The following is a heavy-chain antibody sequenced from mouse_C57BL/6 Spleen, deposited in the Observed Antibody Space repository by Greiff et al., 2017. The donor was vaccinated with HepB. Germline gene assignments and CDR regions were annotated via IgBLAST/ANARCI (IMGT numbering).Heavy chain of an antibody. Sequence: EVHLVESGGGLVKPGGSLKLSCAASGFTFSDYGMHWVRQAPEKGLEWVAYISSGSSTIYYADTVKGRFTISRDNAKNTLFLQMTSLRSEDTAMYYCARGEYYYGSSYAMDYWGQGTSATVSS. CDR1: GFTFSDYG. CDR2: ISSGSSTI. V-gene: IGHV5-17*01. D-gene: IGHD1-1*01. J-gene: IGHJ4*01. CDR3: ARGEYYYGSSYAMDY.